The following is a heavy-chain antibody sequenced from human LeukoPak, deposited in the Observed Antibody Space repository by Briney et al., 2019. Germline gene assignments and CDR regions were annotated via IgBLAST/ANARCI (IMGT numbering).Heavy chain of an antibody. Sequence: PSETLSLTCTVSGGSIVDGDCYWSWIRQPPGKGLEWIGEINHSGSTNYNPSLKSRVTISVDTSKNQFSLKLSSVTAADTAVYYCARKKPASTSCYVDYWGQGTLVTVSS. D-gene: IGHD2-2*01. J-gene: IGHJ4*02. CDR2: INHSGST. CDR3: ARKKPASTSCYVDY. V-gene: IGHV4-34*01. CDR1: GGSIVDGDCY.